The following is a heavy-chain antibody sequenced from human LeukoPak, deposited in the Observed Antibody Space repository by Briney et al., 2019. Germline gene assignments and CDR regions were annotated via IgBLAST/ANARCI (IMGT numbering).Heavy chain of an antibody. V-gene: IGHV4-61*02. D-gene: IGHD3-22*01. CDR2: IYTSGST. CDR3: ARDFSYYDSSGYYSNNFFDY. J-gene: IGHJ4*02. CDR1: GGSISSGSYY. Sequence: PSQTLSLTCTVSGGSISSGSYYWSWIRQPAGKGLEWIGRIYTSGSTNYNPSLKSRVTISVDTSKNQFSLKLSSVTAADTAVYYCARDFSYYDSSGYYSNNFFDYWGQGTLVTVSS.